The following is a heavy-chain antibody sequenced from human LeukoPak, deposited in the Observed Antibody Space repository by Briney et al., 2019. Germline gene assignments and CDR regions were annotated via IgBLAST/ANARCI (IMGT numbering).Heavy chain of an antibody. CDR2: FGPTGKT. CDR3: AREEWESKMGHFDC. CDR1: GFTVGSYH. J-gene: IGHJ4*02. Sequence: GGSLRLSCAASGFTVGSYHMSWLRQAPGKGPEWVSSFGPTGKTYYADSVKGRFTISRDISKNTLYLQMNSLRAEDTAVFYCAREEWESKMGHFDCWGRGTLVTVSS. D-gene: IGHD1-26*01. V-gene: IGHV3-23*01.